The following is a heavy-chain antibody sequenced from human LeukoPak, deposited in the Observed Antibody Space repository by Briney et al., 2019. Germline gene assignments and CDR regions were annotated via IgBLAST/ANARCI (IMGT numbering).Heavy chain of an antibody. V-gene: IGHV5-51*01. CDR3: ARSGAVVPAASQGGFQH. D-gene: IGHD2-2*01. CDR1: GYSFTSYW. CDR2: IYPGDSDT. Sequence: GESLKISCKGSGYSFTSYWIGWVRQTPGKGLEWMGIIYPGDSDTRYSPSFQGQVTISADKSISTAYLQWSSLKASDTAMYCCARSGAVVPAASQGGFQHWGQGTLVTVSS. J-gene: IGHJ1*01.